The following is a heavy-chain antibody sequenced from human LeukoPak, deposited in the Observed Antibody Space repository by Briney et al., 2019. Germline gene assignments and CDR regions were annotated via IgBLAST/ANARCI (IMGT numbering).Heavy chain of an antibody. CDR3: ASLLPYFGFYFDS. CDR2: ISDSGST. J-gene: IGHJ4*02. CDR1: GGSISSGAYY. V-gene: IGHV4-31*03. D-gene: IGHD3-9*01. Sequence: ASQTLSLTCTVSGGSISSGAYYWTWIRQPPGMGLEWIGSISDSGSTYYNPSLKSRVTISVDTSENQFSLKLRSVTAADTAVYYCASLLPYFGFYFDSWGQGTLVTVSS.